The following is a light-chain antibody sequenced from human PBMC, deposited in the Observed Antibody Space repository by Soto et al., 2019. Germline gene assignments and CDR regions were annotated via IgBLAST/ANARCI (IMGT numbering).Light chain of an antibody. CDR1: QSVSNN. CDR2: GAS. Sequence: EIVMTQSPATLSVSPGERATLSCWASQSVSNNLAWYQQKPGQAPRLLIYGASTRATAIPPRFSGSGSVTEFTLTISGLQSEDFAVYYCQQYRNWPLTFGGGTKVEIK. V-gene: IGKV3-15*01. CDR3: QQYRNWPLT. J-gene: IGKJ4*01.